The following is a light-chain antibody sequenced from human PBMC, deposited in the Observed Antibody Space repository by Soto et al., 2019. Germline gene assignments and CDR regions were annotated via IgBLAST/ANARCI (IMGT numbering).Light chain of an antibody. V-gene: IGKV3-20*01. CDR2: GAS. Sequence: VLTQSPGTLSLSPGERANLSCRASQSVTSNYLAWYQTKPGQAPRLIIFGASIRATGIPDRFSGSVSGTDFTLTISSLQPEDLATYDCQKSYSTHRWTGGHGT. CDR3: QKSYSTHRWT. CDR1: QSVTSNY. J-gene: IGKJ1*01.